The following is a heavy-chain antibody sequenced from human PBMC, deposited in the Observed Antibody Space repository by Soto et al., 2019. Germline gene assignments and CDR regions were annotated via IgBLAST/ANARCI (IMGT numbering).Heavy chain of an antibody. CDR1: GYSFTSYW. J-gene: IGHJ5*02. Sequence: PGESLKLSCKGSGYSFTSYWIGWVRQMPGKGLEWMGIIYPGDSDTRYSPSFQGQVTISADKSISTAYLQWSSLRASDTAMYYCARHPHGDFGADNWFDPWGQGTLVTVSS. V-gene: IGHV5-51*01. CDR2: IYPGDSDT. CDR3: ARHPHGDFGADNWFDP. D-gene: IGHD4-17*01.